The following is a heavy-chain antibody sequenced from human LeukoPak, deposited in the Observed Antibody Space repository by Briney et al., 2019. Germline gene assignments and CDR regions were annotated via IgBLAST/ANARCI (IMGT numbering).Heavy chain of an antibody. D-gene: IGHD2-15*01. J-gene: IGHJ5*02. V-gene: IGHV3-23*01. CDR3: ARGVVVVVAAQYNWFDP. CDR1: GFTFYSYA. Sequence: AGGSLRLSCAASGFTFYSYAMTWVRQAPGKGLEWVSALGTNGDSTFYADSVKGRFTISRDNSKNTLYLQMNSLRAEDTAVYYCARGVVVVVAAQYNWFDPWGQGTLVTVSS. CDR2: LGTNGDST.